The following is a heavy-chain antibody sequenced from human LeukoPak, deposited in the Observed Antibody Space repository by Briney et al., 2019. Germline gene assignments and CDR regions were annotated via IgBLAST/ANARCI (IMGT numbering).Heavy chain of an antibody. V-gene: IGHV1-18*01. CDR3: ARAETYCSSTSCYGGGYYYYMDV. D-gene: IGHD2-2*01. CDR2: ISAYNGNT. Sequence: ASVKVSCKASGYTFTSYGISWVRQAPGQGLEWMGWISAYNGNTNYAQKLQGRVTMTTDTSTSTAYMELSSLRSEDTAVYYCARAETYCSSTSCYGGGYYYYMDVWGKGTTVTVSS. J-gene: IGHJ6*03. CDR1: GYTFTSYG.